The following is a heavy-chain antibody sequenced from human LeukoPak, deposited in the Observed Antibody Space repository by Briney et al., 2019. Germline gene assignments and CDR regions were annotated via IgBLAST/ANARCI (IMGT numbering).Heavy chain of an antibody. V-gene: IGHV3-23*01. CDR3: AKDVRLWPNYFDY. CDR1: GFTFSSYA. Sequence: PGGSLRLSCAASGFTFSSYAMSWVRQAPGKGLEWVSAISGSGSSTYYADSVKGRFTISRDNSKNTLYLQMNSLRAEDTAVYYCAKDVRLWPNYFDYWGQGTLVTVSS. CDR2: ISGSGSST. D-gene: IGHD5-18*01. J-gene: IGHJ4*02.